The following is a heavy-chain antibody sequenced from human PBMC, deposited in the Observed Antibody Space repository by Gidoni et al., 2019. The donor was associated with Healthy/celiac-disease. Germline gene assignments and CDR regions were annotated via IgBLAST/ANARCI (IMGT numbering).Heavy chain of an antibody. J-gene: IGHJ4*02. V-gene: IGHV3-23*04. CDR1: GFPFSSYA. CDR2: ISGSGGST. D-gene: IGHD2-2*01. CDR3: AKGIVVVPAAFDY. Sequence: VQLVESGGGLVQPGGSLRRSGASSGFPFSSYAMSWVRQAPGKGLEWVSAISGSGGSTYYADSVKGRFTISRDNSKNTLYLQMNSLRAEDTAVYYCAKGIVVVPAAFDYWGQGTLVTVSS.